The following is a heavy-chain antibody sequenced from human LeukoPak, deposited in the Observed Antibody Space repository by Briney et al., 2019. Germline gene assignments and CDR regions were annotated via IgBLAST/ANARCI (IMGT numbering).Heavy chain of an antibody. CDR1: GDSISTSNSY. D-gene: IGHD2-8*01. J-gene: IGHJ4*02. CDR2: IYYSGNT. V-gene: IGHV4-39*07. CDR3: AREVGDIVLMVYANGYYFDY. Sequence: PSETLSLTCTVSGDSISTSNSYWGWIRQPPGKGLEWIGSIYYSGNTYYNASLKSRVTISVDTSKNQFSLKLSSVTAADTAVYYCAREVGDIVLMVYANGYYFDYWGQGTLVTVSS.